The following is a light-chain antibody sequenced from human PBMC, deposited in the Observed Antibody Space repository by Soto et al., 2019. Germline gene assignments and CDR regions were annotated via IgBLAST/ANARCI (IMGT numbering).Light chain of an antibody. CDR3: QSYDGSLSGWV. V-gene: IGLV1-40*01. J-gene: IGLJ3*02. CDR1: SSNIGAGYD. Sequence: QSVLTQPPSVSGAPGQRVTISCTGSSSNIGAGYDVHWYQQLPGTAPKLLISGNSNRPSGVPDRFSGSKSGTSASLAITGRQAEEEADDYCQSYDGSLSGWVFGGGTKLTVL. CDR2: GNS.